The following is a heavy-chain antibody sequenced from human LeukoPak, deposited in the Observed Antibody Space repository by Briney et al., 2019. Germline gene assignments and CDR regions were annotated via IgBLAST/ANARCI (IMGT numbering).Heavy chain of an antibody. CDR3: ASPYCSSTSCYPENYFDY. J-gene: IGHJ4*02. CDR2: INPNSGGT. Sequence: ASVKVSCKASGYTLTGYYMHWVRQAPGQGLEWMGWINPNSGGTNYAQKFQGRVTMTRDTSISTAYMELSRLRSDDTAVYYCASPYCSSTSCYPENYFDYWGQGTLVTVSS. V-gene: IGHV1-2*02. CDR1: GYTLTGYY. D-gene: IGHD2-2*01.